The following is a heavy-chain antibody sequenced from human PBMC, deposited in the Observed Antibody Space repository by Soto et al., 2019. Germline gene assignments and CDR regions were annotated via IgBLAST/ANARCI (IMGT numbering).Heavy chain of an antibody. D-gene: IGHD3-10*01. Sequence: PGGSLRLSCAASGFTFSSSAISWVRQAPGKELEWVSAVSANGQGIYYADSVRGRFTISRDNSKNTVFLHMDSLSAEDTAVYYCAKDRHYPRDYFHYWGQGTLVTVSS. CDR1: GFTFSSSA. CDR2: VSANGQGI. J-gene: IGHJ4*02. CDR3: AKDRHYPRDYFHY. V-gene: IGHV3-23*01.